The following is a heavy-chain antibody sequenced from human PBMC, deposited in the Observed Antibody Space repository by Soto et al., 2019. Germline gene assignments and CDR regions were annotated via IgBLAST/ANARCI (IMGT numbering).Heavy chain of an antibody. CDR1: GYTVCSYV. D-gene: IGHD3-22*01. CDR3: AKDGPEYYASSGYYQSGFDY. CDR2: VSGSGGST. J-gene: IGHJ4*02. V-gene: IGHV3-23*01. Sequence: GGSPRISCAASGYTVCSYVMSWVRQEPGKGLEWVSGVSGSGGSTYYADSVKGRFTISRDNSKNTLYLQMNSLRAEDTAVYYSAKDGPEYYASSGYYQSGFDYWGQGTLVTVSS.